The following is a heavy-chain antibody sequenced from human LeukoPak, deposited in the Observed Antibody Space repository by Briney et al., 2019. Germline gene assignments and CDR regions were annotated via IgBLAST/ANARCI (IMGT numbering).Heavy chain of an antibody. CDR1: GFTFSSYW. CDR2: IKQDGSEK. V-gene: IGHV3-7*01. J-gene: IGHJ5*02. Sequence: GGSLRLSCAASGFTFSSYWMSWVRQAPGKGLEWVANIKQDGSEKYYVDSVKGRFTISRDNAKNSLYLQMNSLRAEDTAVYYCARTVLLWFGELLSPNNWFDPWGQGTLVTVSS. CDR3: ARTVLLWFGELLSPNNWFDP. D-gene: IGHD3-10*01.